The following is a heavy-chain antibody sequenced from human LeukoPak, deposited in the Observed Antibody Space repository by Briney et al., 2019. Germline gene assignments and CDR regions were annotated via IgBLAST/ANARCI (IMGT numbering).Heavy chain of an antibody. CDR3: ARDRPGAPVPGVVAY. Sequence: GGSLRLSCAASGFTFSNYWMIWVRQAPGKGLEWVANINQHGSEKYYVDSVEGRFTISRDNAKNSLYLQMNSLRADDTAVYYCARDRPGAPVPGVVAYWGQGTLVSVSS. CDR1: GFTFSNYW. D-gene: IGHD3-10*01. CDR2: INQHGSEK. J-gene: IGHJ4*02. V-gene: IGHV3-7*05.